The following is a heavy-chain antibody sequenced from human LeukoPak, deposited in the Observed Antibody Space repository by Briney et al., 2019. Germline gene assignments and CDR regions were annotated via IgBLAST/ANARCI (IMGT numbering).Heavy chain of an antibody. J-gene: IGHJ4*02. CDR2: ISYDGSNK. CDR1: GFTLSSYA. CDR3: ARDQQGATTVDY. Sequence: GRSLRLSCAASGFTLSSYALHWVRQAPGKGLEWVAVISYDGSNKIYADSVKGRFTISRDNSKNTLYLQMNSLRAEDRAVYYCARDQQGATTVDYWGQGTLVTVSS. V-gene: IGHV3-30-3*01. D-gene: IGHD1-26*01.